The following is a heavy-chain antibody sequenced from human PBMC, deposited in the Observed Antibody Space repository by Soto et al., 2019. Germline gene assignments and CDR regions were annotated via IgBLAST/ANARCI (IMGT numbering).Heavy chain of an antibody. CDR2: ISSSGSTI. Sequence: GGSLRLSCAASGFTFSSYEMNWVRQAPGKGREWVSYISSSGSTIYYADSVKGRFTISRDNAKNSLYLQMNSLRAEDTAVYYCARPRLRYFDWLSRGDAFDIWGQGTMVTVSS. D-gene: IGHD3-9*01. CDR3: ARPRLRYFDWLSRGDAFDI. V-gene: IGHV3-48*03. CDR1: GFTFSSYE. J-gene: IGHJ3*02.